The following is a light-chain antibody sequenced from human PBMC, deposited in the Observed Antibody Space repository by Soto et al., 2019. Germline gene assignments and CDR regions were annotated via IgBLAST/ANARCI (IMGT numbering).Light chain of an antibody. V-gene: IGKV3-20*01. J-gene: IGKJ4*01. Sequence: EIVLTQSPGTLSLSPGERATLSCRASQSVSSSYLAWYQQKPGQAHRLLIYGASSRATGIPDRFSGSGSGTDFTLTISRLEPEDFAVYYCQQYGSSPLTFGGGTKV. CDR1: QSVSSSY. CDR2: GAS. CDR3: QQYGSSPLT.